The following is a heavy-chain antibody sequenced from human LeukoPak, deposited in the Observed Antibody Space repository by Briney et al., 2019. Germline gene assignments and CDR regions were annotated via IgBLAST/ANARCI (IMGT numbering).Heavy chain of an antibody. CDR3: ARVYWELLPMGYFQH. D-gene: IGHD1-26*01. J-gene: IGHJ1*01. V-gene: IGHV1-3*01. CDR1: GYTFPSYA. CDR2: INAGNGNT. Sequence: ASVTVSRMASGYTFPSYAMHWVRPAPGQRLEWMGWINAGNGNTKYSQKFQGRVTMTRDTSTSTVYMELSSLRSEDTAVYYCARVYWELLPMGYFQHWGQGTLVTVSS.